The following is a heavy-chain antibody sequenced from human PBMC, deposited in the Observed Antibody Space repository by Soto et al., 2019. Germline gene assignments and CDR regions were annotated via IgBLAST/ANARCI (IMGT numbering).Heavy chain of an antibody. CDR1: GGSISSGGYS. CDR3: ARGSVFGVAALTY. J-gene: IGHJ4*02. V-gene: IGHV4-30-2*01. CDR2: IYHSGST. D-gene: IGHD3-3*01. Sequence: PSETLSLTCAVSGGSISSGGYSWSWIRQPPGKGLEWIGYIYHSGSTYYNPSLKSRVTISVDRSKNQFSLKLSSVTAAETAVYYCARGSVFGVAALTYWGQGTLVTVS.